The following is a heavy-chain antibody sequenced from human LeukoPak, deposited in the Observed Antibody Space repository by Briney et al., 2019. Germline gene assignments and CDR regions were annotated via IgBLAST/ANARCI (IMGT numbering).Heavy chain of an antibody. Sequence: PGGSLRLSCAASGFTFSSYWMHWVRQAPGKGLEWVAVISYDGSNKYYADSVKGRFTISRDNSKNTLYLQMNSLRAEDTAVYYCARGSSGWFPFDYWGQGTLVTVSS. CDR3: ARGSSGWFPFDY. CDR2: ISYDGSNK. V-gene: IGHV3-30-3*01. D-gene: IGHD6-19*01. J-gene: IGHJ4*02. CDR1: GFTFSSYW.